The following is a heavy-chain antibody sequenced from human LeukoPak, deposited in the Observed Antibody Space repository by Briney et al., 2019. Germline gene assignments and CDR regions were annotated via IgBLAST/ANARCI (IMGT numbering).Heavy chain of an antibody. CDR2: ISYDGSNK. CDR3: AKELARATYYDFWSGYYHPPDY. Sequence: GGSLRLSCAASGFTFSSYGMHWVRQAPGKGLEWVAVISYDGSNKYYADSVKGRFTISRGNSKNTLYLQMNSLRAEDTAVYYCAKELARATYYDFWSGYYHPPDYWGQGTLVTVSS. CDR1: GFTFSSYG. V-gene: IGHV3-30*18. J-gene: IGHJ4*02. D-gene: IGHD3-3*01.